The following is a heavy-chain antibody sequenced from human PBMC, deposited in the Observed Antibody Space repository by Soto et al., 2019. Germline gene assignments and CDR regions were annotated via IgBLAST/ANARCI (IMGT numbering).Heavy chain of an antibody. Sequence: EVQVVESGGGLVQPGGSLRLSCAASGFIFSGFWMHWVRQAPGKGLVWVSHINYDGSSRTYSDPVKGRFSISRDNAKNTVYLQMSSLRAEDTAVYYCARGHYYGMDVWCQGSTVTVSS. CDR1: GFIFSGFW. CDR3: ARGHYYGMDV. J-gene: IGHJ6*02. CDR2: INYDGSSR. V-gene: IGHV3-74*01.